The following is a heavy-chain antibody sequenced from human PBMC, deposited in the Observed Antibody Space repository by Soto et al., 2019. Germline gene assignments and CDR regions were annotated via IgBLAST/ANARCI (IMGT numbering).Heavy chain of an antibody. V-gene: IGHV5-51*01. CDR1: GYDFANYW. CDR2: IFPDDSDT. Sequence: GESLKISCEGSGYDFANYWIAWVRQMPGKGLEWMGIIFPDDSDTRYSPSFQGQVTISADKSISTAYLQWSSLKASDTAMYYCARPLYYYDSSGVDAFDIWGQGTMVTVSS. J-gene: IGHJ3*02. D-gene: IGHD3-22*01. CDR3: ARPLYYYDSSGVDAFDI.